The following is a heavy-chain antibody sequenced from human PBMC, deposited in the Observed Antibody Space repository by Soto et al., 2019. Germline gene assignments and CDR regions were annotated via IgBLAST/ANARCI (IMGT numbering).Heavy chain of an antibody. V-gene: IGHV1-18*01. CDR3: ARQQWLYYYYGMDV. J-gene: IGHJ6*02. D-gene: IGHD6-19*01. CDR2: ISAYNGNT. Sequence: QVQLVQSGAEVKKPGASVKVSCKASGYTFTTYGISWMRQATGQGLEWMGWISAYNGNTNYAQKLQGRVTMTTDTSTSTAYMELRSLRSDDTAVYYCARQQWLYYYYGMDVWGQGTTVTVSS. CDR1: GYTFTTYG.